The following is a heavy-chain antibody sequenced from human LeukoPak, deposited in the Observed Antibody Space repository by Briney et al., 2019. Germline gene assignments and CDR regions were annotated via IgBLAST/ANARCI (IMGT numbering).Heavy chain of an antibody. CDR2: INPNSGGT. CDR3: AREVSWDTAMATGAFDI. J-gene: IGHJ3*02. CDR1: GYTFTSYY. Sequence: ASVKVSCKASGYTFTSYYMHWVRQAPGQGLEWMGRINPNSGGTNYAQKFQGRVTMTRDTSISTAYIELSRLRSDDTAVYYCAREVSWDTAMATGAFDIWGQGTMVTVSS. V-gene: IGHV1-2*06. D-gene: IGHD5-18*01.